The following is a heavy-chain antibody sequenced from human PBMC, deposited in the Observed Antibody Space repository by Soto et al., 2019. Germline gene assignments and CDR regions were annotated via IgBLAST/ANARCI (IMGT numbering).Heavy chain of an antibody. CDR1: GFTFTAHH. D-gene: IGHD3-16*01. V-gene: IGHV1-2*02. J-gene: IGHJ6*02. CDR2: VTPNTGGT. Sequence: VKVSCKASGFTFTAHHIHWVRQAPGQGLEWMGYVTPNTGGTKYAQKFQGRGTMTRDTFINTAYMELRGVTSADTAVYYFASMLITALRYYHTADVWGQGTTVTVSS. CDR3: ASMLITALRYYHTADV.